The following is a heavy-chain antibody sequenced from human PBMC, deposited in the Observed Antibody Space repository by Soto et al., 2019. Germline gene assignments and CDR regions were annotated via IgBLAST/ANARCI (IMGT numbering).Heavy chain of an antibody. CDR1: GGSFSGYY. CDR3: AREGAVVVLAASEYYFDY. CDR2: INHSGST. V-gene: IGHV4-34*01. J-gene: IGHJ4*02. Sequence: QVQLQQWGAGLLKPSETLSLTCAVYGGSFSGYYWSWIRQPPGKGLEWIGEINHSGSTNYNPSLKSRVTISVDTSKNQFSLKLSSVTAADTAVYYCAREGAVVVLAASEYYFDYWGQGTLVTVSS. D-gene: IGHD2-15*01.